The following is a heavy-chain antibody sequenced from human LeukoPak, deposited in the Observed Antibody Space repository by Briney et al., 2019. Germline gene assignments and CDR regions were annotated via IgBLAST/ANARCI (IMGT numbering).Heavy chain of an antibody. CDR2: ISYDGSNK. D-gene: IGHD3-10*01. CDR3: AREGTYYYGSGSYTTRDYYFDY. Sequence: PGGSLRLSCAASGFTVSNTYMSWVRQAPGKGLEWVAVISYDGSNKYYADSVKGRFTISRDNSKNTLYLQMNSLRAEDTAVYYCAREGTYYYGSGSYTTRDYYFDYWGQGTLVTVPS. J-gene: IGHJ4*02. CDR1: GFTVSNTY. V-gene: IGHV3-30-3*01.